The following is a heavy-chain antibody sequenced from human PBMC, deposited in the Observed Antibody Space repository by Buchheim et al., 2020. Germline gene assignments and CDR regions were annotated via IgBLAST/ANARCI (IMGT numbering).Heavy chain of an antibody. CDR1: GFTFGDYA. CDR3: TRDHPQGILRYFDWEDY. J-gene: IGHJ4*02. Sequence: EVQLVESGGGLVQPGRSLRLSCTASGFTFGDYAMSWVRQAPGKGLEWVGFIRSKAYGGTTEYAASVKGRFTISRDDSKSIAYLQMNSLKTEDTAVYYCTRDHPQGILRYFDWEDYWGQGTL. V-gene: IGHV3-49*04. D-gene: IGHD3-9*01. CDR2: IRSKAYGGTT.